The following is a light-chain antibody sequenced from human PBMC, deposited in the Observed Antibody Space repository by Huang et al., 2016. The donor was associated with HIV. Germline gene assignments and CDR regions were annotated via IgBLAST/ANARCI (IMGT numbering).Light chain of an antibody. CDR3: QQRTYSFT. Sequence: EIVLTQSPATLSLSPGERATLSCRASQSVGSFLAWYQQKPGQAPSLLIYDASYRATGIPARFSGSVSGTDFTLTISSLEPEDFAVYYCQQRTYSFTFGPGTKVD. CDR1: QSVGSF. CDR2: DAS. V-gene: IGKV3-11*01. J-gene: IGKJ3*01.